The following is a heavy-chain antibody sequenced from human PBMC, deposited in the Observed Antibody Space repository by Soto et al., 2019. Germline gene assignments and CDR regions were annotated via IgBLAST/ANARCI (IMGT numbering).Heavy chain of an antibody. CDR1: GFTFSSYA. V-gene: IGHV3-23*01. D-gene: IGHD2-8*01. CDR2: ISGSGGST. J-gene: IGHJ4*02. CDR3: ANCPKTATGYCTNGVRYPFDY. Sequence: GGSLRLSCAASGFTFSSYAMSWVRQAPGKGLEWVSAISGSGGSTYYADSVKGRFTISRDNSKNTLYLQMNSLRAEDTAVYYCANCPKTATGYCTNGVRYPFDYWGQGTLVTVSS.